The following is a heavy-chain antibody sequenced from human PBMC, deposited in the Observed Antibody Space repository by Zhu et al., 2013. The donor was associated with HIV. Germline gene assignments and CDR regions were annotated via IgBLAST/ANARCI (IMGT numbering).Heavy chain of an antibody. CDR3: ARDKNQWLVPSHFDY. CDR2: ISSSGSTI. J-gene: IGHJ4*02. Sequence: EVQLVESGGGLVQPGGSLRLSCAASGFTFSSYEMNWVRQAPGKGLEWVSYISSSGSTIYYADSVKGRFTISRDNAKNSLYLQMNSLRAEDTAVYYCARDKNQWLVPSHFDYWGQGTLVTVSS. CDR1: GFTFSSYE. D-gene: IGHD6-19*01. V-gene: IGHV3-48*03.